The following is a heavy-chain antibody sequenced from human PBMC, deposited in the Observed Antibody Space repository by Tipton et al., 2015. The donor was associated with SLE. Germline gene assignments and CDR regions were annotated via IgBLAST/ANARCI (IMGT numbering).Heavy chain of an antibody. D-gene: IGHD6-6*01. V-gene: IGHV4-59*08. Sequence: TLSLTCTVSGGSISSYYWSWIRQPPGKGLEWIGYIYYSGSTNYNPSLKSRVTISVDTSKNQFSLKLSSVTAADTAVYYCARGRAARRPFDYWGQGTLVTVSS. CDR3: ARGRAARRPFDY. J-gene: IGHJ4*02. CDR2: IYYSGST. CDR1: GGSISSYY.